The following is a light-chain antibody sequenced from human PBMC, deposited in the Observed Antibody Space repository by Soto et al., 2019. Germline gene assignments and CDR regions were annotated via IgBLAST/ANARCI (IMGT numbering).Light chain of an antibody. CDR1: SFNIGSNT. CDR3: TSCDDSLNGVL. J-gene: IGLJ2*01. CDR2: TND. V-gene: IGLV1-44*01. Sequence: QSVLSQPPSASGTPGQWVTISCSGGSFNIGSNTVNWYHQLPGTAPRLLIYTNDQRPSGVPDRFSGSKSGTSASLAISGLQAEDEADYYCTSCDDSLNGVLFGGGTKLTVL.